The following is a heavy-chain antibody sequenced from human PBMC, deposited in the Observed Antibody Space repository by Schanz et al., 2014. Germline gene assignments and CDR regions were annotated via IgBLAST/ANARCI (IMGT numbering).Heavy chain of an antibody. CDR3: ARDRWNYEGGMFDI. V-gene: IGHV1-69*04. D-gene: IGHD1-7*01. J-gene: IGHJ3*02. CDR2: FMPFLGIT. CDR1: GDTFDNFG. Sequence: QVQLVQSGAEVKKPGSSVKVSCKATGDTFDNFGISWVRQAPGQGPEWIGRFMPFLGITNLAQKFQGRVTMTADKATSTAYMELSGLRSEDTAMYYCARDRWNYEGGMFDIWGRGPMVTVSS.